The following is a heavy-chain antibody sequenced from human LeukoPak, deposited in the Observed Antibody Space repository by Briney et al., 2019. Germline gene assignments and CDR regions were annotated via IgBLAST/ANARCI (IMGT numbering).Heavy chain of an antibody. J-gene: IGHJ3*02. CDR1: GYTFTSYG. Sequence: ASVKVSCKASGYTFTSYGMSWVRQAPGQGLEWMVWISNYNGRTNYAQKVQGRVTLTTDTSTSTTYIELRSLRSDDTAVYYCARDYYESSGYNYDVFDIWGQGTMVTVSS. V-gene: IGHV1-18*01. CDR3: ARDYYESSGYNYDVFDI. CDR2: ISNYNGRT. D-gene: IGHD3-22*01.